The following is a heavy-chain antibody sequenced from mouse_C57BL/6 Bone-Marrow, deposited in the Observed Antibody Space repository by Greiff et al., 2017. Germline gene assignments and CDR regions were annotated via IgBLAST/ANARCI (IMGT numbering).Heavy chain of an antibody. V-gene: IGHV14-4*01. J-gene: IGHJ3*01. Sequence: EVQLQQSGAELVRPGASVKLSCTASGFNIKDDYMHWVKQRPEQGLEWIGWIDPDNGDTEYASKFQGKATITADTSSNTAYLQLSSLTSEDTAVYYCTGSQAWFAYWGQGTLVTVSA. D-gene: IGHD1-1*01. CDR2: IDPDNGDT. CDR1: GFNIKDDY. CDR3: TGSQAWFAY.